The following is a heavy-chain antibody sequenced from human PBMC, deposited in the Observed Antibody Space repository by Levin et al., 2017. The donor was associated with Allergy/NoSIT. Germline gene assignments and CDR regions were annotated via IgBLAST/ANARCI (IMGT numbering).Heavy chain of an antibody. V-gene: IGHV4-34*01. CDR1: GGSFSGYY. CDR2: INHSGST. D-gene: IGHD6-6*01. J-gene: IGHJ5*02. Sequence: SETLSLTCAVYGGSFSGYYWSWIRQPPGKGLEWIGEINHSGSTNYNPSLKSRVTISVDTSKNQFSLKLSSVTAADTAVYYCARGGIAARLVLDWFDPWGQGTLVTVSS. CDR3: ARGGIAARLVLDWFDP.